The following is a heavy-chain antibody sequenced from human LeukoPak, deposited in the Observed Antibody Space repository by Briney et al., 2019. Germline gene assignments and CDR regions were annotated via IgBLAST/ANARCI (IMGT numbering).Heavy chain of an antibody. D-gene: IGHD1-26*01. V-gene: IGHV3-7*01. J-gene: IGHJ4*02. CDR2: IKYDGNEI. Sequence: GGSLRLSCAASGFIFSTYWMTWVRQAPGKGLQWVATIKYDGNEIFYVDSVRGRFTVSRDNAMNSLYLQMNGLTAEDTAVYYCVRESFSRGVFNWGQGTLVSVSS. CDR1: GFIFSTYW. CDR3: VRESFSRGVFN.